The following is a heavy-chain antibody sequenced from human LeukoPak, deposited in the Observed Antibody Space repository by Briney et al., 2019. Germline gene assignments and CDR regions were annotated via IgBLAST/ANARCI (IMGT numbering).Heavy chain of an antibody. CDR3: ARGRGYYDSSGYPY. CDR2: IYYSGST. Sequence: SETLSLTCTVSGGSISSYYWSWIRQPPGKGLEWIGYIYYSGSTNYNPSLKSRVTISVDTSKNQFSLKLSSVTAADTAVYYCARGRGYYDSSGYPYWGQGTLVTVSS. V-gene: IGHV4-59*01. CDR1: GGSISSYY. D-gene: IGHD3-22*01. J-gene: IGHJ4*02.